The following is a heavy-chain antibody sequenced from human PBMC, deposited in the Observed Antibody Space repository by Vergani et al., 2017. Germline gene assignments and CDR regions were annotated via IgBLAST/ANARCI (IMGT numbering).Heavy chain of an antibody. V-gene: IGHV3-33*01. Sequence: QVQLVESGGGVVQPGRSLRLSCAASGFTFSSYGMHWVRQAPGKGLEWVAVIWYDGSNKYYADSVKGRFTISRDNSKNTLYLQMNSLRSDDTAVYYCARLIYDSSGYYYYYFDYWGQGTLVTVSS. CDR2: IWYDGSNK. J-gene: IGHJ4*02. CDR3: ARLIYDSSGYYYYYFDY. D-gene: IGHD3-22*01. CDR1: GFTFSSYG.